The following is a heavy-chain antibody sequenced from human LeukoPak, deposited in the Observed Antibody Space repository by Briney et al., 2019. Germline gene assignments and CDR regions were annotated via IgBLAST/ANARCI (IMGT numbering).Heavy chain of an antibody. CDR3: ARDFRQFSSGWYNWFDP. CDR2: ISYDGSNK. Sequence: GGSLRLSCAASGFTFSSYGMHWVRQAPGKGLEWVAVISYDGSNKYYADSVKGRFTISRDNSKNTLYLQMNSLRAEDTAVYYCARDFRQFSSGWYNWFDPWGQGTLVTVSS. V-gene: IGHV3-30*03. D-gene: IGHD6-19*01. CDR1: GFTFSSYG. J-gene: IGHJ5*02.